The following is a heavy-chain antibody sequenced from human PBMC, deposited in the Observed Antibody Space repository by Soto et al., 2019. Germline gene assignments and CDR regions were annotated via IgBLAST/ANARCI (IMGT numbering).Heavy chain of an antibody. CDR3: ARETGSYSVNDGLMDV. Sequence: EVQLVESGGGLVKPGGSLRLSCAASGFTFSSFTMNWVRQAPGKGLEWVSSIDTSSTYMFYADSVTGRFTISRDNAKKSVYLQMNSLRAEDTAVYYCARETGSYSVNDGLMDVWGQGTTVTVSS. CDR1: GFTFSSFT. CDR2: IDTSSTYM. V-gene: IGHV3-21*01. J-gene: IGHJ6*02. D-gene: IGHD1-1*01.